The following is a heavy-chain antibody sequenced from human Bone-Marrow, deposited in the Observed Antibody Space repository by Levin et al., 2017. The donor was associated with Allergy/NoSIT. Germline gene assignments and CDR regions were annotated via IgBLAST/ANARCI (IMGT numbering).Heavy chain of an antibody. D-gene: IGHD3-10*01. V-gene: IGHV4-39*01. CDR2: ISYSGST. CDR3: ARRAYGSGSYGNWFDP. J-gene: IGHJ5*02. Sequence: PSAPLSLPFPFSFFSICIIISYFFFFLYFPFPFLAWLGRISYSGSTYYNPSLKSRVTISVDTSKNQFSLKLSSVTAADTAVYYCARRAYGSGSYGNWFDPWGQGTLVTVSS. CDR1: FFSICIIISY.